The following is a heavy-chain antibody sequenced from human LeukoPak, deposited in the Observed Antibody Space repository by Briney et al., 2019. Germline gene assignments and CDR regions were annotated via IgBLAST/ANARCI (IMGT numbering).Heavy chain of an antibody. J-gene: IGHJ5*02. CDR1: GFTADDYA. D-gene: IGHD6-13*01. Sequence: GGSLRLSCAASGFTADDYARHWGRQAPGKGLEWVSGSSWNSGSIGYADSVKGRFTISRDNAKNSLYLQMNSLRAEDTALYYCAKDIKRGQLVSWGQGTLVTVSS. V-gene: IGHV3-9*02. CDR3: AKDIKRGQLVS. CDR2: SSWNSGSI.